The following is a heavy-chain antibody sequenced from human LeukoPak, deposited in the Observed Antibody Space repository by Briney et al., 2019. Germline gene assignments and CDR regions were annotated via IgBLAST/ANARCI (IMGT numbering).Heavy chain of an antibody. J-gene: IGHJ5*02. CDR2: INPNRGGT. Sequence: ASVKVSRKASGCTFTGDYMHWVRQAPGQGLEWLGWINPNRGGTNYAQKFQGRVTMTRDTSISTAYMELSRLRSDDTAVYYCARPYIVVVPAAISWFDPWGQGTLVTVSS. V-gene: IGHV1-2*02. CDR1: GCTFTGDY. D-gene: IGHD2-2*02. CDR3: ARPYIVVVPAAISWFDP.